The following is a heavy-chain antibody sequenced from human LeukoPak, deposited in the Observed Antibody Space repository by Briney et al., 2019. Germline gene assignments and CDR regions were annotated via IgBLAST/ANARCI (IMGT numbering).Heavy chain of an antibody. D-gene: IGHD4-23*01. J-gene: IGHJ4*02. V-gene: IGHV7-4-1*02. CDR1: GYSFTSYG. Sequence: ASVKVSCKASGYSFTSYGMNWVRQAPGQGLEWMGWINTNTGNPTYAQGFTGRFVFSLDTSVSTAYLQISSLKAEDTAVYYCARVAYGGNSDGDYWGQGTLVTVSS. CDR2: INTNTGNP. CDR3: ARVAYGGNSDGDY.